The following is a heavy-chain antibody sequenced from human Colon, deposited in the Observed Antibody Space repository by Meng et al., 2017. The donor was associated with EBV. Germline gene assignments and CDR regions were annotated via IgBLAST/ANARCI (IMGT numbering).Heavy chain of an antibody. D-gene: IGHD3-10*01. J-gene: IGHJ5*02. V-gene: IGHV4-61*01. CDR1: GDSVATGRYD. CDR3: ARVSGRSFDP. Sequence: QVPLKDAGPGLVKPSETLSLTRTVSGDSVATGRYDWSWIRQPPGKGLEWIAYIYYIGGTNYNPSLKSRLTISLDTSKNQFSLSLRSVTAADTAVYYCARVSGRSFDPWGQGTLVTVSS. CDR2: IYYIGGT.